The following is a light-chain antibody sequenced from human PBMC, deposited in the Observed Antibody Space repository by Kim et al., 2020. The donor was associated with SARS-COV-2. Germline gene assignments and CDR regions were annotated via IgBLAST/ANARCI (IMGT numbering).Light chain of an antibody. V-gene: IGKV3-11*01. CDR3: QQRNNWPPAVT. J-gene: IGKJ4*01. Sequence: PGEGAILSCRASLSIGISLGWYQHKPGQAPRLLIYDAAIRAAGIPDRFSGGGSGTDFTLTIGSLEPEDFAVYYCQQRNNWPPAVTFGGGTKVDIK. CDR1: LSIGIS. CDR2: DAA.